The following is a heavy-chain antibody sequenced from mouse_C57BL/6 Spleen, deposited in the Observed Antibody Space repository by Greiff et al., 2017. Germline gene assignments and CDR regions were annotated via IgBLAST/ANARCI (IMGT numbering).Heavy chain of an antibody. J-gene: IGHJ2*01. Sequence: QVQLQQPGAELVKPGASVKLSCKASGFTFTSYWMHWVKQRPGQGLEWIGMIHPNSGSTNYHEKFKSKATLTVDKSSSTAYRQLSSLTSEDSAVYYCARTLTGIDYWGQGTTLTVSA. CDR1: GFTFTSYW. CDR3: ARTLTGIDY. CDR2: IHPNSGST. V-gene: IGHV1-64*01.